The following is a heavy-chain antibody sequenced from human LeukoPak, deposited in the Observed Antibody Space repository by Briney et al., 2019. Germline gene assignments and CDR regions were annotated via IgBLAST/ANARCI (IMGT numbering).Heavy chain of an antibody. CDR3: AELGITMIGGV. CDR1: GFTFSSYE. D-gene: IGHD3-10*02. CDR2: ISNSGSTI. Sequence: GGSLRLSCAASGFTFSSYEMNWVRQAPGKGLEWVSYISNSGSTIYYADSVKGRFTISRDNAKNSLYLQMTSLRAEDTAVYYCAELGITMIGGVWGKGTTVTISS. J-gene: IGHJ6*04. V-gene: IGHV3-48*03.